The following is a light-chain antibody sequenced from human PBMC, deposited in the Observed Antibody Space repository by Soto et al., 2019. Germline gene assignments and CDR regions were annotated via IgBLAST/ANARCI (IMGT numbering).Light chain of an antibody. CDR2: GAS. V-gene: IGKV3-20*01. J-gene: IGKJ4*01. CDR1: QSVSSSY. Sequence: EIVLTQSPGTLSLSPGERATLSCRASQSVSSSYLAWYQQKPGQAPRLLIFGASSRATGIPDRFSGSGSGTDFTLTISRLEPEDFAVYYCQQYGISPLTLGGGTKVDI. CDR3: QQYGISPLT.